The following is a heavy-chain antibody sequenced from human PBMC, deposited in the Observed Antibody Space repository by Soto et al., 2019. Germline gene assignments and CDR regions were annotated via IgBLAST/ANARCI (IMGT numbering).Heavy chain of an antibody. CDR2: INPNGGGT. Sequence: ASVKVSCKVSGYTLTDLSMHWVRQAPGEGLEWMGRINPNGGGTNYAQKFEGWVTMTTDTSISTAYMELSRLNFDDTAVYYCARGEQLVHFDSWGQGTLVTVSS. CDR3: ARGEQLVHFDS. CDR1: GYTLTDLS. J-gene: IGHJ4*01. V-gene: IGHV1-2*04. D-gene: IGHD6-6*01.